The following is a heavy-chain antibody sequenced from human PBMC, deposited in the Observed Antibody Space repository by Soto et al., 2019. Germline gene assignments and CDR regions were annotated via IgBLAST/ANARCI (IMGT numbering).Heavy chain of an antibody. CDR3: ARTAAAGKYYYGMDV. Sequence: GESLKISCKGSGYSFTSYWIGWVRQMPGKGLECMGIIYPGDSDTRYSPSFQGQVTISAGKSISTAYLQWSSLKASDTAMYYCARTAAAGKYYYGMDVWGQGTTVTV. CDR2: IYPGDSDT. CDR1: GYSFTSYW. D-gene: IGHD6-13*01. J-gene: IGHJ6*02. V-gene: IGHV5-51*01.